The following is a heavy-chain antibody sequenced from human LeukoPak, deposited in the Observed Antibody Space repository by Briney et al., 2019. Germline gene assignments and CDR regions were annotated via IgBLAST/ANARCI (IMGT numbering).Heavy chain of an antibody. CDR1: GYTFTGYY. CDR2: INPNSGGT. J-gene: IGHJ4*02. V-gene: IGHV1-2*02. Sequence: ASVKVSCKASGYTFTGYYMHWVRQAPGQGLEWVGWINPNSGGTNYAQKFQGRVTMTRDTSISTAYMELSRLRSDDTAVYYCARDSQLTGDGYFDYWGQGTLVTVSS. CDR3: ARDSQLTGDGYFDY. D-gene: IGHD7-27*01.